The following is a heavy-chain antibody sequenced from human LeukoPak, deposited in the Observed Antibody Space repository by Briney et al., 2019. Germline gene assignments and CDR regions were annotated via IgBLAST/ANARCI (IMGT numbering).Heavy chain of an antibody. CDR1: GFTFSSYS. J-gene: IGHJ4*02. Sequence: PGGSLRLSCAASGFTFSSYSMNWVRQAPGKGLEWVSYISSSSSTIYYADSVKGRFTISRDNAKNSLYLQMNSLRAEDTAVYYCARDRPTVTTPPFGYWGQGTLVTVSS. D-gene: IGHD4-17*01. CDR2: ISSSSSTI. CDR3: ARDRPTVTTPPFGY. V-gene: IGHV3-48*04.